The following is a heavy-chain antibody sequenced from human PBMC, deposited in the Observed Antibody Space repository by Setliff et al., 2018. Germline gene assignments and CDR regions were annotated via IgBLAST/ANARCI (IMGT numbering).Heavy chain of an antibody. CDR2: RHDNGER. CDR3: ARGIGGYCSSMSCSNESWP. J-gene: IGHJ5*02. CDR1: PGSISRHY. V-gene: IGHV4-59*11. D-gene: IGHD2-2*01. Sequence: SETLSLTCTVSPGSISRHYWSWFRQAPGKGLEWIGYRHDNGERDYNPSLGSRVTISVDTSKNQFSLKLSSVTAADTAVYYCARGIGGYCSSMSCSNESWPWGQGTLVTVSS.